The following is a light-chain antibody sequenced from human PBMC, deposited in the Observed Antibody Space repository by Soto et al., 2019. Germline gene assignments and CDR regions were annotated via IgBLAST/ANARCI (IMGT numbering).Light chain of an antibody. J-gene: IGLJ1*01. CDR1: SSDVGDYNY. CDR2: EVS. CDR3: SSYTSSRPYG. Sequence: QSLLTQPASVSGSPGQSITISCTGTSSDVGDYNYVSWYQQPPGKAPKLMIYEVSTRPSGVSNRFSGSKSGNTASLTISGLQAEDEADYYCSSYTSSRPYGFGTGTKVTVL. V-gene: IGLV2-14*01.